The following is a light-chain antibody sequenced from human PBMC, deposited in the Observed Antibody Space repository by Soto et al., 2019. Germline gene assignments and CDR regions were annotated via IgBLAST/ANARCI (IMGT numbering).Light chain of an antibody. CDR1: QSVSSSY. CDR3: QQYGSSIT. CDR2: DAS. J-gene: IGKJ5*01. V-gene: IGKV3-20*01. Sequence: EIVLTQSPGTLSLSPWERATLSCRASQSVSSSYLAWYQQEPGQAPRLLIYDASNRATGIPARFSGSGSGTDFTLTISRLEPEDFAVFYCQQYGSSITFGQGTRLEIK.